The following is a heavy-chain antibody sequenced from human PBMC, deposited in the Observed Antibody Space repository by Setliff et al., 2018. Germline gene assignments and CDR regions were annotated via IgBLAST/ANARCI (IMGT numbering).Heavy chain of an antibody. CDR1: GFSFTDYL. CDR2: INLNTGNI. V-gene: IGHV1-2*02. Sequence: ASVKVSCKASGFSFTDYLMNWMRQAPEQGLEWMGRINLNTGNIFYAQEFQGRVTLTRDTSTSTAYMELTGLRYGDTAIYYCARDPLGLEDITLFDYWGQGTQVTVS. D-gene: IGHD3-16*01. CDR3: ARDPLGLEDITLFDY. J-gene: IGHJ4*02.